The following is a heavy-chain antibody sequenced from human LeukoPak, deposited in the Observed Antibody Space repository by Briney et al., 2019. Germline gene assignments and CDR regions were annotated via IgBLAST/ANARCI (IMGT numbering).Heavy chain of an antibody. CDR3: ASESGYSGYDSGVVDY. Sequence: SVEVSCKASGGTFSSYAISWVRQAPGQGLEWMGGIIPIFGTANYAQKFQGRVTITTDESTSTAYMELSSLRSEDTAVYYCASESGYSGYDSGVVDYWGQGTLVTVSS. V-gene: IGHV1-69*05. D-gene: IGHD5-12*01. CDR2: IIPIFGTA. CDR1: GGTFSSYA. J-gene: IGHJ4*02.